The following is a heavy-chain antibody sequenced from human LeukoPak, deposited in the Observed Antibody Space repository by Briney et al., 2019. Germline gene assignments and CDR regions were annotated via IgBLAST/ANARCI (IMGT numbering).Heavy chain of an antibody. CDR1: GFTFSSYT. V-gene: IGHV3-21*01. J-gene: IGHJ4*02. CDR2: ITGSGSDI. CDR3: ASDVYGDYANDY. Sequence: GGSLRLSCAASGFTFSSYTMNWVRQAPGEGLEWVSSITGSGSDIYYADSVKGRFTISRDNAKNSLYLQMNSLRAEDTAVYYCASDVYGDYANDYWGQGTLVTVSS. D-gene: IGHD4-17*01.